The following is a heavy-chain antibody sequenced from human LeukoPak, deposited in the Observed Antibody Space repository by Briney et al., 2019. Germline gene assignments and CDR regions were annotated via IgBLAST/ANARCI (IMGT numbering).Heavy chain of an antibody. CDR2: IYYSGST. Sequence: SETLSLTCTVSGGSISRYYWSWIRQPPGKGLEWIGYIYYSGSTYYNPSLKSRVTISVDTSKNQFSLKLSSVTAADTAVYYCARRVIGWFDPWGQGTLVTVSS. J-gene: IGHJ5*02. D-gene: IGHD3-16*02. V-gene: IGHV4-59*08. CDR1: GGSISRYY. CDR3: ARRVIGWFDP.